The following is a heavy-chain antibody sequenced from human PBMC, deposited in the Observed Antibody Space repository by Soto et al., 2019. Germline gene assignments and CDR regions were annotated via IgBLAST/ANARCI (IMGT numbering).Heavy chain of an antibody. D-gene: IGHD3-3*01. CDR3: ARPRPWNYDFWSGYSKHNYYFDY. CDR2: IYYSGST. Sequence: SETLSLTCTVSGGSISSSSYYWGWIRQPPGKGLEWIGSIYYSGSTYYNPSLKSRVTISVDTSKNQFSLKLSSVTAADTAVYYCARPRPWNYDFWSGYSKHNYYFDYWGQGTLVTVSS. J-gene: IGHJ4*02. CDR1: GGSISSSSYY. V-gene: IGHV4-39*01.